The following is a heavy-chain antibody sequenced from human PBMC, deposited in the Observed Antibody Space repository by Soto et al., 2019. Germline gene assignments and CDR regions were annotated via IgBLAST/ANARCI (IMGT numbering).Heavy chain of an antibody. V-gene: IGHV3-15*01. CDR2: IKSKTDGGTT. CDR3: TTDFNCSSTSCYYYYYYYMDV. Sequence: GGSLRLSCAASGFTFSNAWMSWVRQAPGKGLEWVGRIKSKTDGGTTDYAAPVKGRFTISRDDSKNTLYLQMNSLKTEDTAVYYCTTDFNCSSTSCYYYYYYYMDVWGKGTTVTVSS. CDR1: GFTFSNAW. D-gene: IGHD2-2*01. J-gene: IGHJ6*03.